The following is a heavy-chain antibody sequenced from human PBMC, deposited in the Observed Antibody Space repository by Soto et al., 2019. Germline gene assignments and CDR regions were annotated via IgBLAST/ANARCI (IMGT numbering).Heavy chain of an antibody. V-gene: IGHV3-74*01. CDR2: IKYDGSAT. CDR1: GFDFSSDW. J-gene: IGHJ4*02. D-gene: IGHD3-10*01. Sequence: EVQLVESGGGLVQPGGSLRLSCAVSGFDFSSDWMHWVRQAPGKGLVWVSRIKYDGSATNYADSVKGRFTISRDNAKNTLFLQMNNLRAEDTAVYYCARRRRGVYYFDYWGQGTLVTVSS. CDR3: ARRRRGVYYFDY.